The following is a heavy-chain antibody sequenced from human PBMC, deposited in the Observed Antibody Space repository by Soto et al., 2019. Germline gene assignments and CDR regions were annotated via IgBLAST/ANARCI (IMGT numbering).Heavy chain of an antibody. CDR1: GFTVSSNY. CDR2: IYSGGST. Sequence: EVQRVESGGGLIQPGGSLRLSCVASGFTVSSNYMSWVRQAPGKGLEWVSVIYSGGSTYYADSVKGRFTISRDNSKNTLYLQMNSLRAEDTAVYYCARDRVESGYPEYFQHWGQGTLVTVSS. D-gene: IGHD3-22*01. CDR3: ARDRVESGYPEYFQH. J-gene: IGHJ1*01. V-gene: IGHV3-53*01.